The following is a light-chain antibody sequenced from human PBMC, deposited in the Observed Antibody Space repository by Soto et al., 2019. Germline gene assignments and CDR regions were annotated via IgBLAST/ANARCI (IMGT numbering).Light chain of an antibody. CDR1: QTVTGA. CDR2: GAS. CDR3: QQYNDWPPYT. V-gene: IGKV3-15*01. J-gene: IGKJ2*01. Sequence: EILMTQSPATLSVSPGERATLSCRASQTVTGALAWYQQKPGQAPSLLIYGASTRATGIPDRFSGSGSGTEFTLTISSLQSEDFAVYYCQQYNDWPPYTFGQGTNVEIK.